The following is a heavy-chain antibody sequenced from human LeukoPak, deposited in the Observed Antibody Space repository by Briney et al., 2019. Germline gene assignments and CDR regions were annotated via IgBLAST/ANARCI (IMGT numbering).Heavy chain of an antibody. CDR1: GFTFSSYA. V-gene: IGHV3-23*01. J-gene: IGHJ4*02. D-gene: IGHD3-16*01. CDR2: ISGSGGST. CDR3: AKDYDYTVSYFDY. Sequence: PGGSLRLSCAASGFTFSSYAMSWVRQAPGKGLEWVSAISGSGGSTYCADSVKGRFTISRDNSKNTLYLQMNSLRAEDTAVYYCAKDYDYTVSYFDYWGQGTLVTVSS.